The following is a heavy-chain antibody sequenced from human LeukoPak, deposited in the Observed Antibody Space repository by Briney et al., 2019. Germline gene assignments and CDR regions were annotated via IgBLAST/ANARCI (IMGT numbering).Heavy chain of an antibody. CDR3: ARLGYSYDDAFDI. Sequence: GESLKISCKGAGYSFTSYWIDWVRQMPGKGLGWMGIIDPGDSDTRYSPSFQGQVTISADKSISTAYLQWSSLKASDTAMYYCARLGYSYDDAFDIWGQGTMVTVSS. CDR1: GYSFTSYW. V-gene: IGHV5-51*01. D-gene: IGHD5-18*01. CDR2: IDPGDSDT. J-gene: IGHJ3*02.